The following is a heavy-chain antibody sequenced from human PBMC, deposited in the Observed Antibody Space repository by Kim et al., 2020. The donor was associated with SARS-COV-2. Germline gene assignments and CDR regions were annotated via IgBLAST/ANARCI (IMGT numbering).Heavy chain of an antibody. V-gene: IGHV3-72*01. Sequence: TTYAPSVKGRFIVSRENSQNSLYLQMNSLKTEDTAVYYCARDTASAMDAWGQGTTVTVSS. J-gene: IGHJ6*02. CDR2: T. D-gene: IGHD5-18*01. CDR3: ARDTASAMDA.